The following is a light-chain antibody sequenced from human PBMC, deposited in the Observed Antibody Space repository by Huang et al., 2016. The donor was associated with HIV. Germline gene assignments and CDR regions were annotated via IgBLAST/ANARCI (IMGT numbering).Light chain of an antibody. CDR1: QSVLYTSNNKNY. Sequence: DIVMTQSPDSLAVSLGERATINCRSSQSVLYTSNNKNYVAWYQQKPRQPPKLLMYWASTRESGVPDRFSGSGSGTDFTLTLSPLQAEDVAVYYCQQYYNTPQTFGQGTKVEIK. CDR2: WAS. V-gene: IGKV4-1*01. CDR3: QQYYNTPQT. J-gene: IGKJ1*01.